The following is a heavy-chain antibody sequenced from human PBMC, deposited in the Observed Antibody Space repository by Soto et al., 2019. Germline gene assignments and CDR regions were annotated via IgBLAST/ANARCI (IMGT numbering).Heavy chain of an antibody. CDR1: GFTFSSYS. Sequence: GGSLRLSCAASGFTFSSYSMNWVRQAPGKGVEWVSYISSSSSTIYYAASVKGRFTISRDNAKTSLYLQMNSLRDEDTAVYYCASQHSSSWTRYGMDVWGQGTTVTVSS. CDR3: ASQHSSSWTRYGMDV. D-gene: IGHD6-13*01. J-gene: IGHJ6*02. CDR2: ISSSSSTI. V-gene: IGHV3-48*02.